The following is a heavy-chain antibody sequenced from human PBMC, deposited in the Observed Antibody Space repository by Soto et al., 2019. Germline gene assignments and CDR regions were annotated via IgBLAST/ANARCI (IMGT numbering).Heavy chain of an antibody. Sequence: PSETLSLTCIVSRGSINSHYWSWIRQPPGKGLEYIAYISYSGSTNYNPSLKSRVTISVDKSKNQFSLKLSSVTAADTAVYYCARVSGSYYYGMDVWGQGTTVTVSS. CDR3: ARVSGSYYYGMDV. CDR2: ISYSGST. V-gene: IGHV4-59*11. CDR1: RGSINSHY. D-gene: IGHD1-26*01. J-gene: IGHJ6*02.